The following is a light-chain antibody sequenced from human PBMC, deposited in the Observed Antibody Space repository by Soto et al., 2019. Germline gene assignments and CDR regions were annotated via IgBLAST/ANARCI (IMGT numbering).Light chain of an antibody. CDR3: AAWDDNLSGLV. CDR1: SSNIGGNS. CDR2: SDD. J-gene: IGLJ2*01. Sequence: QSVLTQPPSASGTPGQRVTISCSGSSSNIGGNSVNWYQHLPGTAPKILMYSDDERPSGVPDRFSGSKSGTSASLAISGLQSEDEADYYCAAWDDNLSGLVFGGGTKLTVL. V-gene: IGLV1-44*01.